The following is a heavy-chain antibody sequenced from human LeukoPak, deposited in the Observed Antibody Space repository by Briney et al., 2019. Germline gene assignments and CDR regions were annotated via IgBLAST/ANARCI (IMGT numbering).Heavy chain of an antibody. CDR1: GGSISSYY. CDR3: ARDWATIFGVVTDEGRDSWFDP. V-gene: IGHV4-59*01. Sequence: SETLSLTCTVSGGSISSYYWSWIRQPPGKGLEWIGYIYYSGSTNYNPSLKSRVTISVDTSKNQFSLKLSSVTAADTAVYYCARDWATIFGVVTDEGRDSWFDPWGQGTLVTVSS. D-gene: IGHD3-3*01. J-gene: IGHJ5*02. CDR2: IYYSGST.